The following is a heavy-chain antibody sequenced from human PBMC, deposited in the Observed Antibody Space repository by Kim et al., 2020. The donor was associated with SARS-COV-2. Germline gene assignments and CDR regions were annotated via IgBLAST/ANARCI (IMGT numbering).Heavy chain of an antibody. CDR3: ARATRRYTYGTLDY. J-gene: IGHJ4*02. V-gene: IGHV4-39*01. D-gene: IGHD5-18*01. Sequence: HPSLKSRVTISVDTSKTQFSLKLSSVTAADTAVYYCARATRRYTYGTLDYWGQGTLVTVSS.